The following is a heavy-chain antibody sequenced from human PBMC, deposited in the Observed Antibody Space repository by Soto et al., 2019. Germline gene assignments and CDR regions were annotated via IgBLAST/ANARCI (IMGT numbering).Heavy chain of an antibody. Sequence: EVQLLESGGGLVQPGGSLRLSCAASGFTFSSYAMSWVRQAPGKGLEWVSAISGSGGSTYYADSVKGRFTISRDNSKNTLYLQMNSLRAEDTAVYYCAKDWCSGGSCYSEVTAISTWCQGTLVTVSS. V-gene: IGHV3-23*01. CDR3: AKDWCSGGSCYSEVTAIST. CDR1: GFTFSSYA. J-gene: IGHJ5*02. D-gene: IGHD2-15*01. CDR2: ISGSGGST.